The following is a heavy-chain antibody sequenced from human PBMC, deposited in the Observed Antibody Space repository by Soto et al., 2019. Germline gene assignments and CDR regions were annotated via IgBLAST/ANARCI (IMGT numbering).Heavy chain of an antibody. D-gene: IGHD2-8*02. Sequence: GGSLRLSCAASGVTFSSDWMHWVRQAPGKGLEWVSYISSSSDTIYYADSVKGRFTISRDNGKNSLYLQMNSLRDEDTAMYYCSRHGFYCFDFWGQGPLVTVSS. CDR2: ISSSSDTI. J-gene: IGHJ4*02. CDR3: SRHGFYCFDF. CDR1: GVTFSSDW. V-gene: IGHV3-48*02.